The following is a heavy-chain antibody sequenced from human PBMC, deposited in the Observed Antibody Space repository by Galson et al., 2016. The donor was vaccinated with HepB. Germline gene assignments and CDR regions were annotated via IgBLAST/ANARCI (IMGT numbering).Heavy chain of an antibody. Sequence: SLRLSCAASGFTFSDHYMDWVRQAPGKGLEWVGHTRNKANSYATEYAASVKGRFTISRDDSKNSLYLQMNSLKIEDTAVYYCARVGYCSSTTCRQAYDYWGQGTLVTVSS. CDR2: TRNKANSYAT. V-gene: IGHV3-72*01. CDR3: ARVGYCSSTTCRQAYDY. J-gene: IGHJ4*02. D-gene: IGHD2-2*01. CDR1: GFTFSDHY.